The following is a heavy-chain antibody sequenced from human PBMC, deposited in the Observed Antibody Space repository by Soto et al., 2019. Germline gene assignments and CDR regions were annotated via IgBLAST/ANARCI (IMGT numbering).Heavy chain of an antibody. CDR3: ARGTTMVRGNFDY. D-gene: IGHD3-10*01. Sequence: QDQLVQSGAEVKKPGSSVKVSCKASGGTFSSYTISWVRQAPGQGLEWMGRIIPILGIANYAQKFQGRVTITADKSTSTAYMELSSLRSEDTAVYYCARGTTMVRGNFDYWGQGTLVTVSS. CDR2: IIPILGIA. V-gene: IGHV1-69*02. CDR1: GGTFSSYT. J-gene: IGHJ4*02.